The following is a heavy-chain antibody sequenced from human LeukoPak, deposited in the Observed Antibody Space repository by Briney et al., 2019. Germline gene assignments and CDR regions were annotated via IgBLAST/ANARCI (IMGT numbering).Heavy chain of an antibody. CDR1: GGSFSGYY. D-gene: IGHD6-13*01. Sequence: SETLSLTCAVYGGSFSGYYWSWIRQPPGKGLEWIGEINRSGSTNYNPSLKSRVTISVDTSKNQFSLKLSSVTAADTAVYYCARGRRYSSSWIDYWGQGTLVTVSS. V-gene: IGHV4-34*01. J-gene: IGHJ4*02. CDR3: ARGRRYSSSWIDY. CDR2: INRSGST.